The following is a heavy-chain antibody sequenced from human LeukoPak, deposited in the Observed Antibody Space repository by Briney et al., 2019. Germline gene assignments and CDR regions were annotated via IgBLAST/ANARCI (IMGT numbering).Heavy chain of an antibody. Sequence: GGSLRLSCAGSGYTFSSYAVHWVRQAPGKGLAWVAVISYDGRNKYYADSVKGRFTISRDNSKNTLYLQMNSLRAEDTAVYYCARDHLRGYSYGYRFDYWGQGTLVTVSS. D-gene: IGHD5-18*01. CDR2: ISYDGRNK. CDR1: GYTFSSYA. J-gene: IGHJ4*02. CDR3: ARDHLRGYSYGYRFDY. V-gene: IGHV3-30*04.